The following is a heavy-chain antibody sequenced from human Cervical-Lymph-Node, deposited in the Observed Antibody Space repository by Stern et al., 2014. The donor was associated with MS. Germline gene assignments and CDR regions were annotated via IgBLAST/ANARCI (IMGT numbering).Heavy chain of an antibody. CDR1: AYPSSHYY. CDR2: ISYSGNT. CDR3: ARSGMTVADLYRRHYGVDV. J-gene: IGHJ6*02. Sequence: QLQLQESGPGLVKPSETLSLTCTVSAYPSSHYYWSWIRQPPGKGLERIGFISYSGNTIYNPSLKSRVTISVDTSKNQVSLKLTSVTAADTAVYFCARSGMTVADLYRRHYGVDVWGQGTTVTVSS. D-gene: IGHD6-19*01. V-gene: IGHV4-59*01.